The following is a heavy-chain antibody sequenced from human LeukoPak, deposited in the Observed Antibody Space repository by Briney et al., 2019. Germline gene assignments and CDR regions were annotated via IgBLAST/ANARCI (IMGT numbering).Heavy chain of an antibody. CDR1: GFTFNNYA. D-gene: IGHD5-12*01. Sequence: GGSLRLSCAASGFTFNNYAMHWVRQAPGKGLEWVAVISYDGRNEYYADSVKGRFTISRDNSKNTLYLQMHSLRAEDTAVYYCARDRSSYEYYFDYWGQGTLATVSS. J-gene: IGHJ4*02. V-gene: IGHV3-30*04. CDR2: ISYDGRNE. CDR3: ARDRSSYEYYFDY.